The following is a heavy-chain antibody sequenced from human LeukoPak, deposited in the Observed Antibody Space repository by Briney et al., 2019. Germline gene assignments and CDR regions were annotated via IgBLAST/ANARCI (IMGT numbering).Heavy chain of an antibody. CDR1: GFTFSSYG. J-gene: IGHJ4*02. CDR3: AKPPYYYDSSGYYYDY. V-gene: IGHV3-30*02. Sequence: GGSLRLSCAASGFTFSSYGMHWVRQAPGKGLEWVAFIRYDGSNKYYADSVKGRFTISRDNSKNTLYLQMNSLRAEDTAVYYCAKPPYYYDSSGYYYDYWGQGTLVTVSS. D-gene: IGHD3-22*01. CDR2: IRYDGSNK.